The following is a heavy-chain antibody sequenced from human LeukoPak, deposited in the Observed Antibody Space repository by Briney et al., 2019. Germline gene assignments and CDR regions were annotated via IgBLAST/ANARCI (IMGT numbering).Heavy chain of an antibody. CDR1: GFTFNNHG. CDR3: ARGSLRGLYY. CDR2: ISYDGNNK. Sequence: GGSLRLSCAASGFTFNNHGMHWVRRAPGKELEWVAVISYDGNNKYYADSVRGRFTISRDNAKNSLYLQMNSLRAEDTAVYYCARGSLRGLYYWGQGTLVTVSS. J-gene: IGHJ4*02. D-gene: IGHD3-10*01. V-gene: IGHV3-30*03.